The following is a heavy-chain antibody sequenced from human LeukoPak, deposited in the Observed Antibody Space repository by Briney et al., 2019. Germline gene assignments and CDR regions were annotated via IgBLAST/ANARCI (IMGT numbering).Heavy chain of an antibody. D-gene: IGHD1-26*01. Sequence: PGASVKVSCKASGYSFTGYYLHWVRQAPGQGLEWMGWINPDSGDTNYLQQFQGRVTMTRDTSISTAYMEVSRLRSDDTAVYYCATMGATNFDHWGQGTLVTVSS. J-gene: IGHJ4*02. CDR2: INPDSGDT. V-gene: IGHV1-2*02. CDR1: GYSFTGYY. CDR3: ATMGATNFDH.